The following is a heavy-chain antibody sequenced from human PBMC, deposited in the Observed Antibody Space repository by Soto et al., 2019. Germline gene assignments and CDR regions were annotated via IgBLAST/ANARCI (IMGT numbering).Heavy chain of an antibody. CDR3: ARASTSCYSCFYY. CDR2: IIPIFGTA. V-gene: IGHV1-69*01. CDR1: GGTFSSYA. J-gene: IGHJ4*02. D-gene: IGHD2-2*01. Sequence: QVQLVQSGAEVKKPGSSVKVSCKASGGTFSSYAISWVRHAPGQGLESMGGIIPIFGTANYAQKFQGRVTITADESTSTAYMELSSLRSKDTAVYYCARASTSCYSCFYYWGQGTLVTVSS.